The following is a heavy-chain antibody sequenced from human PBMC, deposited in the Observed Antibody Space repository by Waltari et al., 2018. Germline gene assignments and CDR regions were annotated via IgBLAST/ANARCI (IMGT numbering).Heavy chain of an antibody. J-gene: IGHJ4*02. CDR2: ISGDSRII. Sequence: EVQLVESGGGLVKPGGSLRLSCEASGFIFSDYSMNWVRQAPGKGLEWVSSISGDSRIIYYADSVNGRFIISSDDAKNSLYLQMNSLRVEDTAVYYCVRDRRGYFDYWGPGTLVTVSS. CDR1: GFIFSDYS. CDR3: VRDRRGYFDY. V-gene: IGHV3-21*01. D-gene: IGHD3-16*01.